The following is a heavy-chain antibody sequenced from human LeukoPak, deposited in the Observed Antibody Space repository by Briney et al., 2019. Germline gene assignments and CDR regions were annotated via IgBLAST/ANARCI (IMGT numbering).Heavy chain of an antibody. CDR2: INHSGST. Sequence: SDTLTLPCAVYVQSFNGYDWRWIRQPPEKGLECIGEINHSGSTNYNPSLKSRVTIPVETSKKQFSLKLSPVTAADTAGYYCSREWLRPHYYFDYWGQGTLVTVSS. J-gene: IGHJ4*02. CDR3: SREWLRPHYYFDY. D-gene: IGHD5-12*01. CDR1: VQSFNGYD. V-gene: IGHV4-34*01.